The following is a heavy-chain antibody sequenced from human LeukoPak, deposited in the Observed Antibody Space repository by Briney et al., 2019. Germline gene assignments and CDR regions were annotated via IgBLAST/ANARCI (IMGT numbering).Heavy chain of an antibody. CDR2: IYYSGST. CDR1: GFTFSSYA. CDR3: ALKWFGELPRGDAFDI. J-gene: IGHJ3*02. Sequence: LRLSCAASGFTFSSYAMSWIRQPPGKGLEWIGYIYYSGSTYYNPSLKSRVTISVDTSKNQFSLKLSSVTAADTAVYYCALKWFGELPRGDAFDIWGQGTMVTVSS. V-gene: IGHV4-30-4*08. D-gene: IGHD3-10*01.